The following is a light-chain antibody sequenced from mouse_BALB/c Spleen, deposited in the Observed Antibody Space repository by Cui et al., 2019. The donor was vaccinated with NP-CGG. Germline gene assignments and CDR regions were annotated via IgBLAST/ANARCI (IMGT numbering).Light chain of an antibody. Sequence: QAVVTQESALTTSPGETVTLTCRSSTGAVTTSNYANWVQEKPDHLFTGLIGGTKNRAPGVPARFSGSLIGDKAALTITGAQTEDEAIYFCALWYSNHWVFGRGTKLTVL. CDR3: ALWYSNHWV. CDR2: GTK. CDR1: TGAVTTSNY. J-gene: IGLJ1*01. V-gene: IGLV1*01.